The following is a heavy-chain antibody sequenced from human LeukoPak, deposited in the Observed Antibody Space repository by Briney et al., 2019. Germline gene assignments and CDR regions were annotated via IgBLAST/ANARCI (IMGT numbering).Heavy chain of an antibody. CDR3: ARDYYDSSGFGAFDI. V-gene: IGHV1-2*02. CDR2: INPNSGGT. D-gene: IGHD3-22*01. Sequence: GASVTVSFTASGYTFTAYYMHWVRQAPGQGLEWMGWINPNSGGTNYAQKFQGRVTMTRDTSISTAYMELSRLRSDDTAVYYCARDYYDSSGFGAFDIWGQGTMVTVSS. CDR1: GYTFTAYY. J-gene: IGHJ3*02.